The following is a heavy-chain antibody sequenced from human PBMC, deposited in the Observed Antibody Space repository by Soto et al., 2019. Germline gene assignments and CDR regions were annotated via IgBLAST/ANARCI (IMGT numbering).Heavy chain of an antibody. D-gene: IGHD1-26*01. Sequence: PGGSLRLSCATSGFTFSSYAMSWVRQAPGKGLDWVSAINVGGGSTYYADSVKGRFTISRDNSKNTLYLQMNSLRAEDTAVYYCAKEYPAPHSGSYYGDAFDIWGQGTMVTVSS. CDR1: GFTFSSYA. V-gene: IGHV3-23*01. CDR3: AKEYPAPHSGSYYGDAFDI. J-gene: IGHJ3*02. CDR2: INVGGGST.